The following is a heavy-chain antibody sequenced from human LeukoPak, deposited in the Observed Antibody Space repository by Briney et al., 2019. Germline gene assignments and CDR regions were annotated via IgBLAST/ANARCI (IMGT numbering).Heavy chain of an antibody. CDR3: ARSAIDAFDI. D-gene: IGHD6-25*01. J-gene: IGHJ3*02. CDR1: GGSISSYY. Sequence: TETLSLTCTVSGGSISSYYWSWIRQPPGKGLECIGYIYNSGSTNYNPSLKSRVSISVDTSKNQFSLKLSSVTAADTAVYYCARSAIDAFDIWGQGTMVTVSS. CDR2: IYNSGST. V-gene: IGHV4-59*08.